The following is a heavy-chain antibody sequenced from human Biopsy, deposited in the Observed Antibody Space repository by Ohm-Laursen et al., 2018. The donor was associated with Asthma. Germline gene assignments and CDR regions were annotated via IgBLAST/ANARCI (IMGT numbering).Heavy chain of an antibody. CDR3: ARDLSGYCTSSACYGFDS. CDR1: GGSISSGGYY. Sequence: TLSLTWTVSGGSISSGGYYWSWIRQHPGKGLEWIGYINYSGSTFYSPSLESRVTVSVDTSKNQFSLKLSSVTAADTAVYYCARDLSGYCTSSACYGFDSWGQGTLVTVSS. V-gene: IGHV4-31*02. CDR2: INYSGST. D-gene: IGHD2-8*01. J-gene: IGHJ5*01.